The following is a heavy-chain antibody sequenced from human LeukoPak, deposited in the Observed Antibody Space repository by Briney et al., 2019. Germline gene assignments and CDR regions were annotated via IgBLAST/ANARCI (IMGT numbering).Heavy chain of an antibody. J-gene: IGHJ4*02. CDR1: GGSISSYY. V-gene: IGHV4-59*12. D-gene: IGHD2-8*01. CDR2: IHYSGST. CDR3: SRENGAFSPFGY. Sequence: SETLSLTCTVSGGSISSYYWSWIRQSPGKGLEWIGYIHYSGSTGYNPSLKSRVTISVDTSKNHLSLNLTSVTAADTAVYFCSRENGAFSPFGYWGQGTLVTVPS.